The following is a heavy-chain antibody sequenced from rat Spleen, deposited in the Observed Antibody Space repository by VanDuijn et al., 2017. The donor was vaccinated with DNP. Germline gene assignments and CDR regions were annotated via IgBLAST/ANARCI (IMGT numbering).Heavy chain of an antibody. CDR1: GFTFSDYN. CDR3: TREGDVYYGLLDYYVMDA. Sequence: EVQLVESGGGPVQPGRSLKLSCAASGFTFSDYNMAWVRQAPKKGLEWVATISYDGSSTYYRDSVMGRFTISRDNAKSTLYLQMNSLRSEDTATYYCTREGDVYYGLLDYYVMDAWGQGVMVTVSS. D-gene: IGHD1-6*01. J-gene: IGHJ4*01. CDR2: ISYDGSST. V-gene: IGHV5-7*01.